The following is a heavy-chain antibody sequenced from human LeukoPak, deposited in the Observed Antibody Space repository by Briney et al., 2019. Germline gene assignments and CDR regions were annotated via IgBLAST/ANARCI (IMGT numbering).Heavy chain of an antibody. Sequence: SETLSLTCTVPGGSISSGNHFWGWIRQPPGKGLEWIGIIYYSGRTYFNPSLKSRVTISVDTSKNQFSLKLSSVTAADTAVYYCARRAYSSSSFDYWGQGTLVTVSS. D-gene: IGHD6-6*01. V-gene: IGHV4-39*01. CDR3: ARRAYSSSSFDY. CDR1: GGSISSGNHF. CDR2: IYYSGRT. J-gene: IGHJ4*02.